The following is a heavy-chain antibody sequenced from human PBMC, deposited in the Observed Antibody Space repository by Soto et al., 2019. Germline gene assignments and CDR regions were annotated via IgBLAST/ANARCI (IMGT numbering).Heavy chain of an antibody. D-gene: IGHD2-15*01. CDR1: GYTFTSYY. J-gene: IGHJ4*02. Sequence: ASVKVSCKASGYTFTSYYMHWVRQAPGQGLEWMGIINPSGGSTSYAQKFQGRVTMTRDTSTSTVYMELSSLRSEDTAVYYCARGSGVVVAARMPFDYWGRGTLVTVSS. CDR2: INPSGGST. V-gene: IGHV1-46*03. CDR3: ARGSGVVVAARMPFDY.